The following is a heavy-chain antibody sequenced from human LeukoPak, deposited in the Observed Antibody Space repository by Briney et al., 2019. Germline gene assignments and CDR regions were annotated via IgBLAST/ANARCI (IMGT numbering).Heavy chain of an antibody. J-gene: IGHJ4*02. CDR1: GFTFSSYA. CDR3: ARRSGVAVAGAFDY. V-gene: IGHV3-23*01. D-gene: IGHD6-19*01. CDR2: ISGSGGST. Sequence: GGSLRLSCAASGFTFSSYAMSWVRQAPGKGLEWVSAISGSGGSTYYADSVKGRFTISRDNSKNTLYLQMNSLRAEDTAVYFCARRSGVAVAGAFDYWGQGTLVTVSS.